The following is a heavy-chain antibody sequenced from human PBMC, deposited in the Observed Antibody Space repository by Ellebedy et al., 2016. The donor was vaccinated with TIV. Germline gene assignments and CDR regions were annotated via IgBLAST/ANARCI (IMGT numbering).Heavy chain of an antibody. CDR3: VRDLHWSYFD. V-gene: IGHV3-7*03. J-gene: IGHJ4*02. CDR2: IKEDGSEE. D-gene: IGHD1-26*01. Sequence: GESLKISCAASGFTFSRYWMYWVRQAPGKGLEWVANIKEDGSEEYYVDSVKGRFTISRDNAKNSLYLQMNSLRAEDTAVYYCVRDLHWSYFDWGQGTLVTVSS. CDR1: GFTFSRYW.